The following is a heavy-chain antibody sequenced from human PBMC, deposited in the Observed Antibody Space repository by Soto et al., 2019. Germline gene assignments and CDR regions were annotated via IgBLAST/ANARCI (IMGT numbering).Heavy chain of an antibody. J-gene: IGHJ6*02. CDR1: GGTFSSYA. CDR2: IIPIFGTA. Sequence: GASVKVSCKASGGTFSSYAISWVRQAPGQGLEWMGGIIPIFGTANYAQKFQGRVTITADESTSTAYMELSSLRSEDTAVYYCARAKRLRYSGSYPEGSNYYYYGMDVWGQGTTVTVSS. D-gene: IGHD1-26*01. V-gene: IGHV1-69*13. CDR3: ARAKRLRYSGSYPEGSNYYYYGMDV.